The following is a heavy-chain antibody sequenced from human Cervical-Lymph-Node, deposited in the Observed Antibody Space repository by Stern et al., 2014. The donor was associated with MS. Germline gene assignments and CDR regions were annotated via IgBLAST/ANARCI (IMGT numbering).Heavy chain of an antibody. J-gene: IGHJ5*02. V-gene: IGHV1-58*02. CDR3: ASERYTYYDDQRPPGGFDP. Sequence: QMQLVQSGPEVKKPGTSVTVSCKASGITFSHSAIQWLRQARGQRPEWIGWVVVFNGDVNYAPRFQERVTITRDMSTSTVYMELRSLRSEDTAIYYCASERYTYYDDQRPPGGFDPWGQGTLVTVSS. D-gene: IGHD3-3*01. CDR2: VVVFNGDV. CDR1: GITFSHSA.